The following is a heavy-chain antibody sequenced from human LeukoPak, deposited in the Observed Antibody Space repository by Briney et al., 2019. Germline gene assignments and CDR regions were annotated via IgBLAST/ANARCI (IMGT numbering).Heavy chain of an antibody. Sequence: GGSLRLSCAASGFTFSSYSLNWVRQAPGKGLEWVSYITSSSSAIYYADSVKGRFTISRDNAKNSLYLQMNSLRAEDTAMYYCARDYCSGGRCYSVDYWGQGTLVTVSS. CDR2: ITSSSSAI. V-gene: IGHV3-48*04. J-gene: IGHJ4*02. D-gene: IGHD2-15*01. CDR1: GFTFSSYS. CDR3: ARDYCSGGRCYSVDY.